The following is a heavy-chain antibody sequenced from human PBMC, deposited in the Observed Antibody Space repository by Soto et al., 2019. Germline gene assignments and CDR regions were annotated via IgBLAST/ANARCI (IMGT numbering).Heavy chain of an antibody. CDR1: GGSISSYY. J-gene: IGHJ6*02. D-gene: IGHD3-22*01. Sequence: QVQLQESGPGLVKPSETLSLTCTVSGGSISSYYWSWIRQPPGKGLQWIGYISYSGSTNYNPSLKSGFTISVDTSKNLISRKLSSVTAADTAVYYCARVSRYYYKKGGGMAVWGQGTTVTVSS. CDR3: ARVSRYYYKKGGGMAV. V-gene: IGHV4-59*01. CDR2: ISYSGST.